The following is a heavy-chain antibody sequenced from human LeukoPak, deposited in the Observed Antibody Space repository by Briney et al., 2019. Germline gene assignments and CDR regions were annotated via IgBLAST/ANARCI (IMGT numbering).Heavy chain of an antibody. CDR3: AGEYSGYESWFDP. Sequence: PSQTLSLTCTVSGGSISSGGYYWSWIRQHPGKGLEWIGYIYYSGSTYYNPSLKSRVTISVDTSKNQFSLKLSSVTAADTAVYYCAGEYSGYESWFDPWGQGTLVTVSS. V-gene: IGHV4-31*03. D-gene: IGHD5-12*01. J-gene: IGHJ5*02. CDR1: GGSISSGGYY. CDR2: IYYSGST.